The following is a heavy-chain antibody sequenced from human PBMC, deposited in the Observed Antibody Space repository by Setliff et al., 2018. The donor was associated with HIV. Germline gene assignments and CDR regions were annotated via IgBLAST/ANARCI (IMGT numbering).Heavy chain of an antibody. CDR1: GYTFSGYY. Sequence: ASEKVSCKASGYTFSGYYMHWVRQAPGQGLEWMGWINPNNGGTNYAQKFQGRVTMTGDTSISTVYMELSSLRSDDTAVYYCAREKRSSTWLYSSGGTVDYWGLGTLVTVSS. V-gene: IGHV1-2*02. J-gene: IGHJ4*02. CDR2: INPNNGGT. D-gene: IGHD6-25*01. CDR3: AREKRSSTWLYSSGGTVDY.